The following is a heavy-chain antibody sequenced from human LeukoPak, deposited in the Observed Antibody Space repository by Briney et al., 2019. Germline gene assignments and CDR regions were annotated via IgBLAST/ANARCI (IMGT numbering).Heavy chain of an antibody. CDR2: MNPNSGNT. Sequence: ASVKVSCKASGYTFSSYEINWVRQATGQGLEWMGWMNPNSGNTGYAPKFQGRVTMTRNTSINTAYMELSSLRSEDTAEYYCARGRGKYSSLDYWGQGTLVTVSS. CDR3: ARGRGKYSSLDY. CDR1: GYTFSSYE. V-gene: IGHV1-8*01. J-gene: IGHJ4*02. D-gene: IGHD5-18*01.